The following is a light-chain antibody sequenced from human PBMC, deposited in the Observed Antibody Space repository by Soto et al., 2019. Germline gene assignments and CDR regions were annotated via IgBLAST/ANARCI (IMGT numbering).Light chain of an antibody. CDR3: CSYAGSRTHVV. J-gene: IGLJ2*01. Sequence: QSALTQPASVSGSPGQSITISCTGTSSDVGSYNLVSWYQQHPGKAPKLLIYEVSERPSGVSNRFSGSKSGNTASLTISGLQAEDEAEYYCCSYAGSRTHVVFGGGTKLTVL. V-gene: IGLV2-23*02. CDR2: EVS. CDR1: SSDVGSYNL.